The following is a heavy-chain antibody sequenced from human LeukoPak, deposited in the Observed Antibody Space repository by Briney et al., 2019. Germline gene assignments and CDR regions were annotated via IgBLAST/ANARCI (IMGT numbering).Heavy chain of an antibody. CDR1: GYTFTGYY. J-gene: IGHJ5*02. CDR2: INPNSGGT. CDR3: ARDSPYGDYGWFDP. Sequence: GASVKVSCKASGYTFTGYYMHWVRQAPGQGLEWMGWINPNSGGTNYAQKFQGRVTMTRDTSISTAYMELSRLRSDDTAVYYCARDSPYGDYGWFDPWGQGTLVTVSS. D-gene: IGHD4-17*01. V-gene: IGHV1-2*02.